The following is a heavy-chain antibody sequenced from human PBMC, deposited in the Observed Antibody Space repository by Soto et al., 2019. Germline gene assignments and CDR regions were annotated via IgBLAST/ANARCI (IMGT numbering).Heavy chain of an antibody. CDR1: ERTFSSYG. Sequence: QVQLVQSGAEVKKPGSSVKVSCKASERTFSSYGLSWVRQAPGQGLEWLGAIIPMFGTSNYAQNYQGRVTITADEFTSTAYMELSSLPSEDTAVYFCARTPNHFVVELGENTYYYGLDVWGQGTTVTVSS. D-gene: IGHD1-26*01. CDR3: ARTPNHFVVELGENTYYYGLDV. J-gene: IGHJ6*02. CDR2: IIPMFGTS. V-gene: IGHV1-69*01.